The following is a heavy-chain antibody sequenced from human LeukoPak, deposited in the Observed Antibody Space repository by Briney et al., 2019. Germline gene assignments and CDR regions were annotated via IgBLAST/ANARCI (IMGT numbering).Heavy chain of an antibody. CDR2: INPNSGGT. CDR1: GYTFTGYY. V-gene: IGHV1-2*02. CDR3: AVDYSNYVVGYYFDY. Sequence: ASVKVSCKASGYTFTGYYMHWVRQAPGQGLEWMGWINPNSGGTNYAQKFQGRVTMTRDTSISTAYLELSRLRSDDTAVYYCAVDYSNYVVGYYFDYWGQGTLVTVSS. J-gene: IGHJ4*02. D-gene: IGHD4-11*01.